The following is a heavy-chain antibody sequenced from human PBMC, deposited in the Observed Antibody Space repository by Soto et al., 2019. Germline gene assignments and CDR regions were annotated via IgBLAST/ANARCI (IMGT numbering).Heavy chain of an antibody. CDR3: AKNWNWGSLVH. J-gene: IGHJ4*02. CDR2: IYYGGST. V-gene: IGHV4-61*08. Sequence: SGPTLVNPTQTLTLTCTFSGFSLSTSGMCVSWIRQSPGKGLEWIGFIYYGGSTNYNPSLKSRVTISVDTPKNQFSLKLSSVTAADTAVYYCAKNWNWGSLVHWGQGTLVTVSS. CDR1: GFSLSTSGMC. D-gene: IGHD7-27*01.